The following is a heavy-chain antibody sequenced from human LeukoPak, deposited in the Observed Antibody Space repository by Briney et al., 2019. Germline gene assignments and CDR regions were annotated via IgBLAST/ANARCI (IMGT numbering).Heavy chain of an antibody. CDR3: ARVHYYDSSGYSIDY. J-gene: IGHJ4*02. D-gene: IGHD3-22*01. Sequence: GGSLRLSCAASGFTFSFAMNWVRQAPGKGLEWVSAISGSGGNTYYADSVKGRFTISRDNSKNMLYLQMSSLRSEDTAVYYCARVHYYDSSGYSIDYWGQGTLVTVSS. V-gene: IGHV3-23*01. CDR1: GFTFSFA. CDR2: ISGSGGNT.